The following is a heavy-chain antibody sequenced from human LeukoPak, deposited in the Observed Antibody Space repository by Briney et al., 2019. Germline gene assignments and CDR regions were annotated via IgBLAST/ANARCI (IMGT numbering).Heavy chain of an antibody. CDR2: IYYSGST. D-gene: IGHD4-11*01. Sequence: SQTLSLTCTVSGGXISTYYWSWIRQPPGKGLEYIGYIYYSGSTNYNPSLKSRVTISLDTAKNQFSLKLSSVTAADTAVYYCARGNYVYYYGMDVWGQGTSVTVSS. J-gene: IGHJ6*02. CDR1: GGXISTYY. V-gene: IGHV4-59*01. CDR3: ARGNYVYYYGMDV.